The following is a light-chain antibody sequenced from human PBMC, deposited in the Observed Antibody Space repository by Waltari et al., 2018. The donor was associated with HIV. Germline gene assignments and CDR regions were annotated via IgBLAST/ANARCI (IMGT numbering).Light chain of an antibody. CDR2: LGS. V-gene: IGKV2-28*01. Sequence: DIVMTQSPLSLPVTPGEPAPISCRSSQSPLHSNGYNYLDWYLQKPGQSPQLLIYLGSNRASGVPDRFSGSGSGTDFTLKISRVEAEDVGVYYCMQALQTGTFGQGTKVEIK. CDR3: MQALQTGT. CDR1: QSPLHSNGYNY. J-gene: IGKJ1*01.